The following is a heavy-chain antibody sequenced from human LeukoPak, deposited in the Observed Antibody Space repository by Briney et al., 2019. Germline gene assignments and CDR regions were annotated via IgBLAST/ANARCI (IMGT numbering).Heavy chain of an antibody. CDR1: GCTFSSYS. V-gene: IGHV3-23*01. Sequence: PGGSLRLSCAASGCTFSSYSVNWVRQAPGQGLEWISYISGSGGITSYAASVNGRFTIARDNSKNTPYLQMNGLTAEDPAVYYPEKGDTPWELPHDYWGQGTLVTVSS. D-gene: IGHD1-26*01. CDR3: EKGDTPWELPHDY. CDR2: ISGSGGIT. J-gene: IGHJ4*02.